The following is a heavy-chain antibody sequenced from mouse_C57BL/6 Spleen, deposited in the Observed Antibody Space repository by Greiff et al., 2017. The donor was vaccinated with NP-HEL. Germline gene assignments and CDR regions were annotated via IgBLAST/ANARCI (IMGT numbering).Heavy chain of an antibody. CDR2: INPSSGYT. CDR3: ARPSVGAMDY. CDR1: GYTFTSYW. D-gene: IGHD1-1*02. J-gene: IGHJ4*01. Sequence: QVQLQQSGAELAKPGASVKLSCKASGYTFTSYWMHWVKQRPGQGLEWIGYINPSSGYTKYNQKFKDKAPLTADKSSSTAYMQLSSMTYEDSAVYYCARPSVGAMDYWGQGTSVTVSS. V-gene: IGHV1-7*01.